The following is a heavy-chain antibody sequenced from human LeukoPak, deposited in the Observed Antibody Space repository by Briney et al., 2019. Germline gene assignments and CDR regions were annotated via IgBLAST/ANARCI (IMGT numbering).Heavy chain of an antibody. V-gene: IGHV3-23*01. Sequence: GGSLRLSCAASGFTVSSNHMSWVRQAPGKGLEWVSAISGSGGSTYSADSVKGPFTISRDNSKNTLYLQMNSLRAEDTAVYYCAKEESSEAGWTSPFYWGQGTLVTVSS. J-gene: IGHJ4*02. CDR2: ISGSGGST. D-gene: IGHD6-19*01. CDR1: GFTVSSNH. CDR3: AKEESSEAGWTSPFY.